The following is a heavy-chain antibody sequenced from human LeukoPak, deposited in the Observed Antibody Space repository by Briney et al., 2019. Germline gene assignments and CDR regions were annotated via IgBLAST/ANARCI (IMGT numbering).Heavy chain of an antibody. CDR3: ARAIGYCSGGSCYEGDWFDP. V-gene: IGHV4-59*02. Sequence: PSETLSLTCTVSGDSVSSYYWSWIRQPPGKGLEWIGYIYYSGSTNYNPSLKSRVTISVDTSKNQFSLKLSSVTAADTAVYHCARAIGYCSGGSCYEGDWFDPWGQGTLVTVSS. D-gene: IGHD2-15*01. CDR2: IYYSGST. J-gene: IGHJ5*02. CDR1: GDSVSSYY.